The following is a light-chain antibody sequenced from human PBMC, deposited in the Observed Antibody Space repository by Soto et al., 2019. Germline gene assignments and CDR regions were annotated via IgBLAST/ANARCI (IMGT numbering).Light chain of an antibody. V-gene: IGKV3-15*01. CDR1: QSVSGY. J-gene: IGKJ1*01. CDR3: QQYNNWHGT. CDR2: GAS. Sequence: EIVMTQSPGTLSVSPGERATLSCRASQSVSGYVAWYQQKPGQAPRLLIYGASTRATGIPARFSGSGSGTEFTLTISSLQSEDFAGYYCQQYNNWHGTFGQGTEVEIK.